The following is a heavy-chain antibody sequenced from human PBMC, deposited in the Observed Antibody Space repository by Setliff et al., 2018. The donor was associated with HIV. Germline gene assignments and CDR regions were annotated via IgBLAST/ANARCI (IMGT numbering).Heavy chain of an antibody. Sequence: ASVKVSCKASGYTFSDYGISWVRQAPGQGLEWMGWISAHNGRINYAQKFQGRVTITADESTKTAYMELSSLRSEDTAVYYCARDQRYCTNALCPEALDVWGKGTTVTVSS. V-gene: IGHV1-18*01. D-gene: IGHD2-8*01. J-gene: IGHJ6*04. CDR1: GYTFSDYG. CDR3: ARDQRYCTNALCPEALDV. CDR2: ISAHNGRI.